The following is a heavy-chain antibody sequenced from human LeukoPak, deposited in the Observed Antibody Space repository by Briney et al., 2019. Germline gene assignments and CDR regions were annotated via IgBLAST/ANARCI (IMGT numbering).Heavy chain of an antibody. Sequence: GGSLRLSCAASGFTFSSYSMNWVRQAPGKGLEWVSSISSRSSYIYYADSVKGRFTISRDNAKNSLYLQMNSLRAEDTAVYYCARENSDIVVVPAAIPSYYYYYMDVWGKGTTVTVSS. CDR2: ISSRSSYI. V-gene: IGHV3-21*01. J-gene: IGHJ6*03. CDR3: ARENSDIVVVPAAIPSYYYYYMDV. D-gene: IGHD2-2*01. CDR1: GFTFSSYS.